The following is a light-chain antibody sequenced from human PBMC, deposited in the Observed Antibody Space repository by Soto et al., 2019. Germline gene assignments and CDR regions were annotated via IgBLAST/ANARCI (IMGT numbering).Light chain of an antibody. CDR1: SSDVGGYNY. CDR3: SSYTTSSTYV. V-gene: IGLV2-14*01. CDR2: DVG. J-gene: IGLJ1*01. Sequence: QSALTQPASVSGSPGQSITISCTGTSSDVGGYNYVSWYQQHPGKAPKLMIYDVGNRPSGVSNRFSGSKSGNPASLTISGLQDEDEADYYCSSYTTSSTYVFGTGNKVTVL.